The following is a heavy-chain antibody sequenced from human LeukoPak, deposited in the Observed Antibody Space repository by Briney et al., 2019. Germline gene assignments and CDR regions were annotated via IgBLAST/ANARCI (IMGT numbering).Heavy chain of an antibody. D-gene: IGHD1-14*01. V-gene: IGHV3-30-3*01. CDR2: ISYDGSNK. Sequence: GRSLRLSCAASGFTFNSYAMHWVRQAPGKGLEWVAVISYDGSNKYYADSVKGRFTISRDNSKNTLYLQMNSLRAEDTAVYYCARDMKQNPNWGQGTLVTVSS. CDR3: ARDMKQNPN. J-gene: IGHJ4*02. CDR1: GFTFNSYA.